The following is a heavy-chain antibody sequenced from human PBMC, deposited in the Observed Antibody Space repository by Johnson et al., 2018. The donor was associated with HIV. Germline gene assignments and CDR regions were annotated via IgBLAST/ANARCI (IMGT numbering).Heavy chain of an antibody. J-gene: IGHJ3*02. CDR2: ISGSGTTI. CDR3: ASPLEAAAGPMDAFDI. CDR1: GFTFSDYY. V-gene: IGHV3-11*04. Sequence: QVQLVESGGGFVKPGGSLRLSCAASGFTFSDYYMSWIRQAPGKGLEWISYISGSGTTIFYTDSVKGRFAISRDNAKKSLFLRMDSLRAEDTAVYYCASPLEAAAGPMDAFDIWGQGTMVTVSS. D-gene: IGHD6-13*01.